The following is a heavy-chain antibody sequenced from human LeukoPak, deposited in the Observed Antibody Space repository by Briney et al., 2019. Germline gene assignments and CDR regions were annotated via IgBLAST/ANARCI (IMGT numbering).Heavy chain of an antibody. D-gene: IGHD6-13*01. J-gene: IGHJ5*02. Sequence: ASVKVSCKTSGYTFTGYYVYWVRQAPGQGLEWMGWINPNSGDTNYAQKFQGRITMTRDTSISTAYMELSSLRSDDTAMYYCARMWSTATSGWNWFDPWGQGTLVTVSS. CDR2: INPNSGDT. V-gene: IGHV1-2*02. CDR3: ARMWSTATSGWNWFDP. CDR1: GYTFTGYY.